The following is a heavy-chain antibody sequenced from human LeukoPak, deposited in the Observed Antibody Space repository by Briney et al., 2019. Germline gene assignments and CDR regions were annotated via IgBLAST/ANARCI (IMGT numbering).Heavy chain of an antibody. CDR2: IWYDGTNT. D-gene: IGHD2-15*01. V-gene: IGHV3-33*01. CDR1: GFSFHNYG. CDR3: ARDQQRFCSGGTCYLGFEY. J-gene: IGHJ4*01. Sequence: GGCLRLSCAASGFSFHNYGMHWVRQAPGKGLEWVAVIWYDGTNTYYADSVKGRFTISRENSNSTLYLQMNRVRAEDTAVYYCARDQQRFCSGGTCYLGFEYWGQGVLVTVSS.